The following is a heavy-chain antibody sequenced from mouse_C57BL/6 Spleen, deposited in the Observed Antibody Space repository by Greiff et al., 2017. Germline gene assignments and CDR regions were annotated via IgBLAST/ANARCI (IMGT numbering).Heavy chain of an antibody. D-gene: IGHD1-1*01. V-gene: IGHV1-64*01. Sequence: QVQLQQPGAELVKPGASVKLSCKASGYTFTSYWMHWVKQRPGQGLEWIGMIHPNSGSTNYNEKFKSKATLTVDKSSSTAYMQLSSLTSEDSAVYYCARSSYYGSPYWYFDGWGTGTTVTVSS. CDR2: IHPNSGST. CDR3: ARSSYYGSPYWYFDG. CDR1: GYTFTSYW. J-gene: IGHJ1*03.